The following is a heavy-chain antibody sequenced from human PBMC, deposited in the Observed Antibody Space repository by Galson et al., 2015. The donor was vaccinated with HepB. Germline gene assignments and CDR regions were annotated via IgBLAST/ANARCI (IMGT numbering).Heavy chain of an antibody. CDR2: FDPEDGET. Sequence: SVKVSCKVSGYTLTELSMHWVRQAPGKGLEWMGGFDPEDGETIYAQKFQGRVTMTEDTSTDTAYMELSSLRSEDTAVYYCATQGASGAGNYYDSSGPDAFDIWGQGTMVTVSS. CDR3: ATQGASGAGNYYDSSGPDAFDI. J-gene: IGHJ3*02. V-gene: IGHV1-24*01. D-gene: IGHD3-22*01. CDR1: GYTLTELS.